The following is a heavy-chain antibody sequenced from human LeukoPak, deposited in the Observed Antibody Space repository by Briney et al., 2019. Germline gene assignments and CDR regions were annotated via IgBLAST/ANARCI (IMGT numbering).Heavy chain of an antibody. D-gene: IGHD3-10*01. Sequence: GESLKISRKGSGYSFTNYWIGWVRQMPGKGLDYMGIIYPDGSDTRYSPSFQGQVTISADKSISTAYLQWSSLKASDSAMYYCARQYGSGSLDYWGQGTLVTVSS. CDR1: GYSFTNYW. CDR2: IYPDGSDT. J-gene: IGHJ4*02. CDR3: ARQYGSGSLDY. V-gene: IGHV5-51*01.